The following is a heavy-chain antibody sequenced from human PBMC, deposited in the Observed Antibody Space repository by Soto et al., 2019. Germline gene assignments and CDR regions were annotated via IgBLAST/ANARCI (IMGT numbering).Heavy chain of an antibody. V-gene: IGHV3-21*01. CDR3: ARAAVVVPAPIDY. J-gene: IGHJ4*02. D-gene: IGHD2-2*01. CDR1: GFTFSSYS. CDR2: ISSSSSYI. Sequence: ESGGGLVKPGGSLRLSCAASGFTFSSYSMNWVRQAPGKGLEWVSSISSSSSYIYYADSVKGRFTISRDNAKNSLYLQMNSLRAEDTAVYSCARAAVVVPAPIDYWGQVTLVTVSS.